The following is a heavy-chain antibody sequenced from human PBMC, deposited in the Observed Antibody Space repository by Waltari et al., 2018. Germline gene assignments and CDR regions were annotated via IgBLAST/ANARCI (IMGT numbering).Heavy chain of an antibody. D-gene: IGHD3-3*01. Sequence: EVQVVESGVGLVKPGGSLRRSCAASGFTCSSHSMHWVGQAPGKGLEWVSSISSSSSYIYYADSVKGRFTISRDNAKNSLYLQMNSLRAEDTAVYYCASGIFGGNWFDPWGQGTLVTVSS. CDR2: ISSSSSYI. CDR1: GFTCSSHS. J-gene: IGHJ5*02. CDR3: ASGIFGGNWFDP. V-gene: IGHV3-21*01.